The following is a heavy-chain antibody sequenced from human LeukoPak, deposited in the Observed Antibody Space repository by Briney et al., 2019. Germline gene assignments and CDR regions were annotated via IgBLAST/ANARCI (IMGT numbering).Heavy chain of an antibody. CDR1: GYTFTRYG. CDR2: ISASNGNT. J-gene: IGHJ4*02. Sequence: RASVKVSCKASGYTFTRYGISWVRQAPGQGLQWLGWISASNGNTNYAQKFRDRVTMSTDTSTGTAYLDVRSLTSDDTAEYYCARDHSNWNYAPDFWGQGTLVIVSS. V-gene: IGHV1-18*01. D-gene: IGHD1-7*01. CDR3: ARDHSNWNYAPDF.